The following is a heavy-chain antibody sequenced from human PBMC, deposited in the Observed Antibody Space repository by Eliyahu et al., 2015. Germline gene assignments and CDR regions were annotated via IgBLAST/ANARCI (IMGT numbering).Heavy chain of an antibody. Sequence: QVQLQQWGAGLLKPSETLSLTCAVYGGSFSGYYWSWIRQPPGKGLEWIGEINHSGSTNYNPSLKSRVTISVDTSKNQFSLKLSSVTAADTAVYYCARGQWERSAPGDYWGQGTLVTVSS. CDR3: ARGQWERSAPGDY. D-gene: IGHD1-26*01. CDR2: INHSGST. V-gene: IGHV4-34*01. CDR1: GGSFSGYY. J-gene: IGHJ4*02.